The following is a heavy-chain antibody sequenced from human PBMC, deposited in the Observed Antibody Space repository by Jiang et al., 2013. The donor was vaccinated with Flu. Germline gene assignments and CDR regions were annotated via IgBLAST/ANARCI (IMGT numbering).Heavy chain of an antibody. V-gene: IGHV4-34*01. D-gene: IGHD3-10*01. CDR2: INHSGST. J-gene: IGHJ6*02. Sequence: LLKPSETLSLTCAVYGGSFSGYYWSWIRQPPGKGLEWIGEINHSGSTNYNPSLKSRVTISVDTSKNQFSLKLSSVTAADTAVYYCARGQVRVTRYYYYYYYGMDVWGQGTTVTVSS. CDR3: ARGQVRVTRYYYYYYYGMDV. CDR1: GGSFSGYY.